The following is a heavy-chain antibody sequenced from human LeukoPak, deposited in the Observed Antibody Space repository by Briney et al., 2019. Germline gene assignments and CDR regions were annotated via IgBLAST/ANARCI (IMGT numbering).Heavy chain of an antibody. D-gene: IGHD1-14*01. J-gene: IGHJ3*02. CDR2: ISSSSSYI. CDR3: AAEKPQGAFDI. CDR1: GFTFSSYW. Sequence: GGSLRLSCAASGFTFSSYWMSWVRQAPGKGLEWVSSISSSSSYIYYADSVKGRFTISRDNAKNSLYLQMNSLRAEDTAVYYCAAEKPQGAFDIWGQGTMVTVSS. V-gene: IGHV3-21*01.